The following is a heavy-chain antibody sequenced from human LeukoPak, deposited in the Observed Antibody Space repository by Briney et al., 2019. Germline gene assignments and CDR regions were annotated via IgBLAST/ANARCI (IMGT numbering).Heavy chain of an antibody. Sequence: ASVKVSCKASGYTFTDYYMHWVRQAPGQGLEWMGGIIPIFGTANYAQKFQGRVTITADKSTSTAYMELSSLRSEDTAVYYCARVVDSSGYRGYYFDYWGQGTLVTVSS. J-gene: IGHJ4*02. CDR1: GYTFTDYY. V-gene: IGHV1-69*06. CDR3: ARVVDSSGYRGYYFDY. D-gene: IGHD3-22*01. CDR2: IIPIFGTA.